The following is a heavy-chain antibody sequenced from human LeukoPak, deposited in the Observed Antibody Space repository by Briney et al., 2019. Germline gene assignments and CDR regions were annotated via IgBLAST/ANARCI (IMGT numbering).Heavy chain of an antibody. J-gene: IGHJ5*02. CDR3: ARDGHTGATIFHWFDP. Sequence: SVKVSCKASGGTFSRYAISWVRQAPGQGLEWMGGIIPIFGTANYAQKFQGRVTITADESTSTAYMELSSLRSEDTAVYYCARDGHTGATIFHWFDPWGQGTLVTVSS. CDR1: GGTFSRYA. V-gene: IGHV1-69*13. CDR2: IIPIFGTA. D-gene: IGHD3-9*01.